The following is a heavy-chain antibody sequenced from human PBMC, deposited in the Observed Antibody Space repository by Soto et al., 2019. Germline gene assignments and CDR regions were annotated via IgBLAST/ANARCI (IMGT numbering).Heavy chain of an antibody. Sequence: LSLTCTVSGASINSGGYYWSWVRQLPGKGLEWIGYVYFSGSTYYNPSLESRVSISLDTSQNQFSLKLTSVSAADTAVYYCASGDAWGVLLACWGQGTLVTVSS. CDR1: GASINSGGYY. CDR3: ASGDAWGVLLAC. CDR2: VYFSGST. D-gene: IGHD2-21*02. V-gene: IGHV4-31*03. J-gene: IGHJ4*02.